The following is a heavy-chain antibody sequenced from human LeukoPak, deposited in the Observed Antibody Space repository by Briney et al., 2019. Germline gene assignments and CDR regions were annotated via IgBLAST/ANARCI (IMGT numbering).Heavy chain of an antibody. CDR3: ARDSSGYYFDY. V-gene: IGHV4-4*02. CDR2: MYHSGST. CDR1: GGSIDNSNW. J-gene: IGHJ4*02. Sequence: SETLSLTCAVSGGSIDNSNWWSWVRQAPGKGLEWIGEMYHSGSTNYNPSLKSRVTISVDKSKNQFSLKLSSVTAADTAVYYCARDSSGYYFDYWGQGTLVTVSS. D-gene: IGHD3-22*01.